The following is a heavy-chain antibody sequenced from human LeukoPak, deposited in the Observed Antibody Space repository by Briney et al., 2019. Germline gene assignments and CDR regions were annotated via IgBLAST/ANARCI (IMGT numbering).Heavy chain of an antibody. CDR1: GFTFGTYD. Sequence: PGGSLRLSCAAASGFTFGTYDMNWFRQTPGKGLEWVANIHGDATTTSYAESVKGRFTISRDNSKNRVYLQMDRLRAEDTALYYCARDPNWDSGYWGLGLQVTVSS. J-gene: IGHJ4*02. V-gene: IGHV3-23*01. D-gene: IGHD1-7*01. CDR2: IHGDATTT. CDR3: ARDPNWDSGY.